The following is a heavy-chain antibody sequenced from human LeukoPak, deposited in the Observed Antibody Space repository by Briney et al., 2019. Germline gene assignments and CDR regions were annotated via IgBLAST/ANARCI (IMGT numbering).Heavy chain of an antibody. J-gene: IGHJ5*02. CDR1: GVILSNYW. Sequence: GGALRLSCGGPGVILSNYWMHWVRHVPGKGPVWVSCINEDGSYTDYADSVKGRFTISRDNAKNTVYLEMNSLSVEDTATYYCIRDFRSADLWGQGTLVTVTS. V-gene: IGHV3-74*01. CDR2: INEDGSYT. CDR3: IRDFRSADL.